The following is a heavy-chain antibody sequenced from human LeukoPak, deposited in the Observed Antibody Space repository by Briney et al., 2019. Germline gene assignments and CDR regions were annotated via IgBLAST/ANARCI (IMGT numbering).Heavy chain of an antibody. V-gene: IGHV3-73*01. CDR2: IRTKSNSYTT. CDR1: GFSFSGSD. Sequence: GGSLRLSCVASGFSFSGSDMHWVRQASGKGLEWVGHIRTKSNSYTTAYAASVEGRFTISRDDSKNTAYLQMNSLKTEDTAVYYCTKYLQSGPNYYYFYMDVWGKGTTVTVSS. CDR3: TKYLQSGPNYYYFYMDV. J-gene: IGHJ6*03. D-gene: IGHD4-11*01.